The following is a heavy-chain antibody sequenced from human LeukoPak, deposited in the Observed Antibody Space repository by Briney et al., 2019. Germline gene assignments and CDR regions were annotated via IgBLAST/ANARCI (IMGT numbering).Heavy chain of an antibody. CDR1: GFTLSNYN. J-gene: IGHJ4*02. CDR2: ISTSSITK. Sequence: PGGSLRLSCAASGFTLSNYNMNWVRQAPGKGLEWVSYISTSSITKYYADSVKGRFTISRDNSKNTLYLQMNSLRAEDTAVYYCAKDFVQWLGFDYWGQGTLVTVSS. CDR3: AKDFVQWLGFDY. V-gene: IGHV3-48*01. D-gene: IGHD5-24*01.